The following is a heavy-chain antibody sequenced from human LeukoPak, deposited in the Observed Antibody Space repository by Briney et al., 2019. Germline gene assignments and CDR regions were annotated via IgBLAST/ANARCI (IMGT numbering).Heavy chain of an antibody. CDR3: ARAGLAAANDAFDI. CDR2: ISSSGSTI. CDR1: GFTFSSYE. V-gene: IGHV3-48*03. Sequence: QPGGSLRLSCAASGFTFSSYEMNWVRQAPGKGLEWVSYISSSGSTIYYADSVKGRFTISRDNAKNSLYLQMNSLRAEDTAVYYCARAGLAAANDAFDIWGQGTMVTVSS. J-gene: IGHJ3*02. D-gene: IGHD6-13*01.